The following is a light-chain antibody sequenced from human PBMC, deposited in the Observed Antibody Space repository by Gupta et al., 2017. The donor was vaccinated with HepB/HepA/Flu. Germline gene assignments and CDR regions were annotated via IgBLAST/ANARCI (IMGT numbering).Light chain of an antibody. Sequence: QAGLTQPPSVSKGLRQTATFTCTGNSNNVSNQGAAWLQQHQGHPTKLLFYRNSNRPSGISERFSASRSGNTASLTIIGLQPVYVADYYCSAWDSSLSEVVFGGGTRLTVL. CDR3: SAWDSSLSEVV. CDR1: SNNVSNQG. CDR2: RNS. V-gene: IGLV10-54*04. J-gene: IGLJ3*02.